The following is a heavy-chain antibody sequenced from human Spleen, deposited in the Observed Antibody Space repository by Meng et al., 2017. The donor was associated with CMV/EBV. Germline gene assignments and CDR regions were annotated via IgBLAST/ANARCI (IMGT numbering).Heavy chain of an antibody. CDR2: INPNSGGT. V-gene: IGHV1-2*02. J-gene: IGHJ3*02. CDR3: ARDFTFVDPSCRSTRCYRKPEDPFDI. Sequence: WVRQAPGQGLEWMGWINPNSGGTRSSQKFQGRVTMTRDTSIRTAYMELSRLRSDDTALYYCARDFTFVDPSCRSTRCYRKPEDPFDIWGQGTMVTVSS. D-gene: IGHD2-2*01.